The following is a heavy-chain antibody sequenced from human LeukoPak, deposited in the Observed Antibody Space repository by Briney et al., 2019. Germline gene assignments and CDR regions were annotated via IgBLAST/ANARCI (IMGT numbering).Heavy chain of an antibody. CDR2: MNPNSDNT. V-gene: IGHV1-8*01. Sequence: ASVKVSCKASGYTFTSYDINWVRQATGQGLEWMGWMNPNSDNTAYAQKFQGRVTMTRNTSISTAYMELSSLRSEDAAVYYRARLSVDYDILTGLYYYMDVWGKGTTVTISS. D-gene: IGHD3-9*01. CDR3: ARLSVDYDILTGLYYYMDV. CDR1: GYTFTSYD. J-gene: IGHJ6*03.